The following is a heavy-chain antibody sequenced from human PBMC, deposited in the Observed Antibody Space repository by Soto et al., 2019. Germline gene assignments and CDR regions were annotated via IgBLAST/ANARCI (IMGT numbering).Heavy chain of an antibody. D-gene: IGHD5-12*01. CDR1: GFTFDTFA. CDR3: ARGGVATIFGDS. Sequence: PGGSLRLSCAASGFTFDTFAIHWVRQTPGKVLEWVALISYGGYNTYYADSVKGRFIISRDNAKNSLYLQMNSLRDEDTAVYHCARGGVATIFGDSWGQGTLVTVSS. V-gene: IGHV3-30-3*01. CDR2: ISYGGYNT. J-gene: IGHJ4*02.